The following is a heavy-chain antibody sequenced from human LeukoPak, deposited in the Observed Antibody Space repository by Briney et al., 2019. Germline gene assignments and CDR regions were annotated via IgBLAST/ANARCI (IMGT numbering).Heavy chain of an antibody. V-gene: IGHV3-53*01. CDR2: IHSGGTT. Sequence: GGSLRLSCAASGFTVSNNYMSWVRQAPGKGLEWVSVIHSGGTTNYADSVQGRFTISRDNSKTTLYLHMNSLRAEDTAVYYCARDSDSGYGPFASWDQGTLVTVSS. CDR1: GFTVSNNY. D-gene: IGHD5-12*01. J-gene: IGHJ4*02. CDR3: ARDSDSGYGPFAS.